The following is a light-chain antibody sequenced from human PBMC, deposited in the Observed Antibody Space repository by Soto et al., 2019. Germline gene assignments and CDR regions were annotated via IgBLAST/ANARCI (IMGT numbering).Light chain of an antibody. CDR2: AAY. J-gene: IGKJ3*01. CDR1: QSVSSSY. V-gene: IGKV3-20*01. CDR3: QHYGGPFT. Sequence: EVVLTQSPGTLSLSPGESATLSCRASQSVSSSYLAWYQQKPGQAPRLLISAAYSRASGIPGRFSGSGSGTDFTLTIRRLEPEDFAVYYCQHYGGPFTFGPGTKADIK.